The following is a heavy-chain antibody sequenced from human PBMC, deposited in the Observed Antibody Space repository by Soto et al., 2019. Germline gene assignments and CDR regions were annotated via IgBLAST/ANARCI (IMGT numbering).Heavy chain of an antibody. V-gene: IGHV4-39*01. D-gene: IGHD6-6*01. CDR2: IYYSGST. J-gene: IGHJ4*02. CDR1: GGSISSSSYY. Sequence: PSETLSLTCTVSGGSISSSSYYWGWIRQPPGKGLEWIGSIYYSGSTYYNPSLKSRVTISVDTSKNQFSLKLSSVTAADTAVYYCARQVYSSSIADFDYWGQGTLVTVSS. CDR3: ARQVYSSSIADFDY.